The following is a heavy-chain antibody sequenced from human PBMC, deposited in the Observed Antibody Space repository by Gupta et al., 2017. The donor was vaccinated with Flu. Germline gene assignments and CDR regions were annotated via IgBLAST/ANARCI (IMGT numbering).Heavy chain of an antibody. J-gene: IGHJ6*02. CDR3: ASSHDSSGYDSYDYYGMDV. CDR2: IKVFNGNT. Sequence: QMQLVQSVSAVTQTGSSVKVSCKASGYTFTYRYLHWVRQAPGQAPERMGWIKVFNGNTNYAQKFQDRVTMTRDRSNNTAYMELSSLRSEDTAMYYCASSHDSSGYDSYDYYGMDVWGQGTTVTVSS. V-gene: IGHV1-45*02. D-gene: IGHD3-22*01. CDR1: GYTFTYRY.